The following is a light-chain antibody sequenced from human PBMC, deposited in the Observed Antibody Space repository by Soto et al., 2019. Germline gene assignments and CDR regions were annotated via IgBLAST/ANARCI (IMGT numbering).Light chain of an antibody. CDR1: SSDVGGYNY. Sequence: QSALTQPASVSGSPGQSITISCTGTSSDVGGYNYVSWYQHHPGKAPKLMIYDVSNRPSGVSNRFSGSKSGNTASLTISGLQPDDEADYYCRSYTTSNTRQIVFGTGTKVT. CDR3: RSYTTSNTRQIV. CDR2: DVS. J-gene: IGLJ1*01. V-gene: IGLV2-14*03.